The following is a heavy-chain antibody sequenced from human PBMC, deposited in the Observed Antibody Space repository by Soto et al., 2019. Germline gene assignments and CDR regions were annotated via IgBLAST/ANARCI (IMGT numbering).Heavy chain of an antibody. D-gene: IGHD3-10*01. CDR3: ARDLAGGEYYYGSGSYFYYYGMDV. CDR1: GYTFTSYY. Sequence: ASVKVSCKASGYTFTSYYMHWARQAPGQGLEWMGIINPSGGSTSYAQKFQGRVTMTRDTSTSTVYMELSSLRSEDTAVYYCARDLAGGEYYYGSGSYFYYYGMDVWGQGITVTVSS. J-gene: IGHJ6*02. V-gene: IGHV1-46*01. CDR2: INPSGGST.